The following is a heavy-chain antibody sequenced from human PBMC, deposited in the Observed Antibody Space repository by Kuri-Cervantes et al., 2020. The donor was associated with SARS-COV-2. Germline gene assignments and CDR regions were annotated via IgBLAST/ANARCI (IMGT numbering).Heavy chain of an antibody. D-gene: IGHD3-3*01. J-gene: IGHJ4*02. CDR2: IYYSGST. V-gene: IGHV4-61*01. Sequence: SETLSLTCTVSGGSVSSGSYYWSWIRQPPGKGLEWIGYIYYSGSTNYNPSLKSRVTISVDTSKNQFSLKLSSVTAADTAVYYCARDLGLRFLADWGQGTLVTVSS. CDR3: ARDLGLRFLAD. CDR1: GGSVSSGSYY.